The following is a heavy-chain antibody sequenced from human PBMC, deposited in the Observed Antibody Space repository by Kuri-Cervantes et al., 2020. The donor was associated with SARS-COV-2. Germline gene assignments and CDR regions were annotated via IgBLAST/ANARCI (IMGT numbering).Heavy chain of an antibody. V-gene: IGHV4-34*01. J-gene: IGHJ4*02. Sequence: ESLKISCTASGFTFGDYAMSWVRQAPGKGLEWIGEINRSGSTNYNPSLKSRVTISVDTSKNQFSLKLSSVTAADTAVYYCARGRREGVFDYWGQGTLVTGYS. CDR3: ARGRREGVFDY. CDR2: INRSGST. CDR1: GFTFGDYA. D-gene: IGHD1-26*01.